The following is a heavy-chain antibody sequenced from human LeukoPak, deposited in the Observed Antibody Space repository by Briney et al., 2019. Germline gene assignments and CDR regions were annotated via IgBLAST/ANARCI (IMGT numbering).Heavy chain of an antibody. J-gene: IGHJ5*02. CDR1: GGSFSGYY. V-gene: IGHV4-34*01. Sequence: PSETLSLTCAVYGGSFSGYYWSWIRQPPGKGLEWIGETNHSGSTNYNPSLKSRVTISVDTSKNQFSLKLSSVTAADTAVYYCARAGNIAAAGTVGNNWFDPWGQGTLVTVSS. CDR3: ARAGNIAAAGTVGNNWFDP. D-gene: IGHD6-13*01. CDR2: TNHSGST.